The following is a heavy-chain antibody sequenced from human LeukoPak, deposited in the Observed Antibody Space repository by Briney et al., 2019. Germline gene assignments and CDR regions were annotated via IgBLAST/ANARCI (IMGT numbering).Heavy chain of an antibody. J-gene: IGHJ4*02. CDR3: ARHNYYGSGSFDH. CDR2: IFYNGIT. CDR1: GASISTYY. Sequence: PSETLSLTCTVSGASISTYYWSWIRQPPGRGLEWIGYIFYNGITNYNSSLYSRLTISLDTSKKQFSLKLTSVTAADTAVYYCARHNYYGSGSFDHWGQGTLVTVSS. D-gene: IGHD3-10*01. V-gene: IGHV4-59*01.